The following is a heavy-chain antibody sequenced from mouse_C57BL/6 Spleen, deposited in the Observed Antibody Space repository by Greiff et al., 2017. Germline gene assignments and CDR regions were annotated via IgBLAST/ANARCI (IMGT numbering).Heavy chain of an antibody. CDR3: ARHEEDYGKPWFAY. V-gene: IGHV1-62-2*01. Sequence: VKVVESGAELVKPGASVKLSCKASGYTFTEYTIHWVKQRSGQGLEWIGWFYPGSGSIKYNEKFKDKATLTADKSSSTVYMELSRLTSEDSAVYFCARHEEDYGKPWFAYWGQGTLVTVSA. CDR1: GYTFTEYT. CDR2: FYPGSGSI. D-gene: IGHD2-1*01. J-gene: IGHJ3*01.